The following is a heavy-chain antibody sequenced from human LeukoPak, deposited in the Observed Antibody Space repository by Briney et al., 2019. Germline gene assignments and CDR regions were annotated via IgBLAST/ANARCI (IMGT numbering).Heavy chain of an antibody. CDR1: GFTVSSNY. V-gene: IGHV3-53*01. Sequence: GGSLRLSCAASGFTVSSNYMSWVRQAPGKGLEWVSVIYSGGSTYYADSVKGRFTISRDNSKNTLYLQMNSLRAEDTAVYYCASHSSSWYGFDHWGQGTLVTVSS. CDR3: ASHSSSWYGFDH. D-gene: IGHD6-13*01. J-gene: IGHJ4*02. CDR2: IYSGGST.